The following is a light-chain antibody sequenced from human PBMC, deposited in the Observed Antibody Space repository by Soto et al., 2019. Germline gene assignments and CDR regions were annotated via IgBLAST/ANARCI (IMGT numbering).Light chain of an antibody. CDR1: QDIRDD. Sequence: AIQMTQSPSSLSASVGDRVTVTCRASQDIRDDLGWYQQKPGKAPKLLIYAASSRQSGVPSRFSGSGSGTDFTLTISNLQPEDFASYYCLQDYSYPWTFGQGTKVDIK. J-gene: IGKJ1*01. CDR3: LQDYSYPWT. CDR2: AAS. V-gene: IGKV1-6*01.